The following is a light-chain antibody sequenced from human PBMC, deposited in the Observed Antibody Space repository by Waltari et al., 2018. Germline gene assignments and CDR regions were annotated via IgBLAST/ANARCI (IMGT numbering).Light chain of an antibody. CDR3: QNYHIRKA. Sequence: QINPSPPTLSASVGSKVTLPCRAKLNIFGRLAWYQQKPGKPPKLLIYETSNLESGVPSRFSGSGSGTDFTLVIDSLQPDDFATYYCQNYHIRKAFGQGTNVEIK. CDR1: LNIFGR. CDR2: ETS. J-gene: IGKJ2*01. V-gene: IGKV1-5*03.